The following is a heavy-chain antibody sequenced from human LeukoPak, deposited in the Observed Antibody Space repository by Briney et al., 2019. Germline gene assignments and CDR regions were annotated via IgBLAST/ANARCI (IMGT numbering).Heavy chain of an antibody. J-gene: IGHJ4*02. CDR1: GFTFSSYA. V-gene: IGHV3-23*01. Sequence: RSGGSLRLSCAASGFTFSSYAMSWVRQAPGKGREWVSAISGSGGSTYYADSAKGRFTISRDNSKNTLYLQMNSLRAEGTAVYYCAKVGWFWESNPIDYWGQGTLVTVSS. CDR2: ISGSGGST. D-gene: IGHD3-10*01. CDR3: AKVGWFWESNPIDY.